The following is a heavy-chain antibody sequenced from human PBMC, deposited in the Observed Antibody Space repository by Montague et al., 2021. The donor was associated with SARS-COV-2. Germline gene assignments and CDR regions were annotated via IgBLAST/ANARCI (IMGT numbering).Heavy chain of an antibody. Sequence: SETLSLTCTVSGGSISSSSYYWGWIRQPPGKGLEWIGCIYYSGSTYYNPSLKSRVTISVDTSKNQFSLKLSSVTAADTAVYYCARLWHSSSWYKVYYHYGMDVWGQGTTVTVSS. CDR2: IYYSGST. CDR1: GGSISSSSYY. J-gene: IGHJ6*02. CDR3: ARLWHSSSWYKVYYHYGMDV. D-gene: IGHD6-13*01. V-gene: IGHV4-39*01.